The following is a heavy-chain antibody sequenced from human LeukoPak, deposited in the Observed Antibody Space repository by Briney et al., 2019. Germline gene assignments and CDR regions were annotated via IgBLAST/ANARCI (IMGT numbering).Heavy chain of an antibody. CDR3: ARDLYDDNRCFDF. CDR1: VYSISSGYY. Sequence: SETLSLACTVSVYSISSGYYWGWIRQPPGKGLEWIGSIHHSGITYYNPSLKSRVTISVDTSKNQFSLRVDSVTAADTAVYYCARDLYDDNRCFDFWGQGILVTVSS. V-gene: IGHV4-38-2*02. CDR2: IHHSGIT. J-gene: IGHJ4*02. D-gene: IGHD1-14*01.